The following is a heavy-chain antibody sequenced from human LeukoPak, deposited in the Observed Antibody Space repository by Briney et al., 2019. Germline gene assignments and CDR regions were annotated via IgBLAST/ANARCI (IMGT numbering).Heavy chain of an antibody. Sequence: GGSLRLSCAASGFTFSDYYMSWIRQAPGKGLEWVSYISSSGSTIYYADSVKGRFTISRDNAKNSLYLQMNSLRAEDTAVYYCARVVDWSGYSHGWFDPWGQGTLVTVSS. CDR2: ISSSGSTI. D-gene: IGHD3-3*01. CDR3: ARVVDWSGYSHGWFDP. J-gene: IGHJ5*02. CDR1: GFTFSDYY. V-gene: IGHV3-11*01.